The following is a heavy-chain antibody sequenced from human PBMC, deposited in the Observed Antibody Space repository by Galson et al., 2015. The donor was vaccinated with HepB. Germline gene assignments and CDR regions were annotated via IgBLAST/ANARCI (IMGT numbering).Heavy chain of an antibody. J-gene: IGHJ6*03. V-gene: IGHV1-69*10. CDR3: ARAGLIAAGTTTISSLLRFLEWSMRAHFYYYYMDV. D-gene: IGHD3-3*01. Sequence: SVKVSCKASGGTFSSYAISWVRQAPGQGLEWMGGIIPIFGIANYAQKFQGRVTITADKSTSTVYMELSSLRSEDTAVYYCARAGLIAAGTTTISSLLRFLEWSMRAHFYYYYMDVWGKGTTVTVSS. CDR1: GGTFSSYA. CDR2: IIPIFGIA.